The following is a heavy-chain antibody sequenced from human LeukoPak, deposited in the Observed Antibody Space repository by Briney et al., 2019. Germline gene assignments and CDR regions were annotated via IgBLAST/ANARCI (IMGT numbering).Heavy chain of an antibody. V-gene: IGHV1-18*01. CDR3: AREASGGVFHAFDI. CDR2: ISANKGDT. CDR1: GYTFISYG. Sequence: ASVKVSCKTSGYTFISYGISWLRQAPGQGIEWMGWISANKGDTEYAQKFQGRVTITTDESTSTAYMELSSLRSEDTAVYFCAREASGGVFHAFDIWGQGTMVTVSS. J-gene: IGHJ3*02. D-gene: IGHD3-3*01.